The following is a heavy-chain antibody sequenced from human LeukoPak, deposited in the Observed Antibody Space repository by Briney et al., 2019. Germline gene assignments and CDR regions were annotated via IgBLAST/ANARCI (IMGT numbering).Heavy chain of an antibody. J-gene: IGHJ4*02. Sequence: PGGSLRLSCAASGFTFSNYAMHWVRQAPGKGLEWVAVISYDGTYKYYADSVKGRFTISRDNSKNTLYLQMNSLRAEDTAVYYCAKSTYLLTAMVRYWGQGTLVTVSS. CDR1: GFTFSNYA. CDR2: ISYDGTYK. V-gene: IGHV3-30*04. D-gene: IGHD5-18*01. CDR3: AKSTYLLTAMVRY.